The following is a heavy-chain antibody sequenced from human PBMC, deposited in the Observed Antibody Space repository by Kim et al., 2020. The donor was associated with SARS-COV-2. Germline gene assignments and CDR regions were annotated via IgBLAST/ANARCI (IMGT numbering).Heavy chain of an antibody. D-gene: IGHD2-21*01. CDR2: T. J-gene: IGHJ4*02. CDR3: IKGGWGWIWDN. Sequence: TYYVESVEGRFTMSRDNSKNTLYLQMNTVRADDTAIYYCIKGGWGWIWDNWGQGTRVTVSS. V-gene: IGHV3-23*01.